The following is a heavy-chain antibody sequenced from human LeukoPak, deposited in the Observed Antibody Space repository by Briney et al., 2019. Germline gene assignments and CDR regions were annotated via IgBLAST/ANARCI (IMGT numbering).Heavy chain of an antibody. CDR1: GFTSSSYA. V-gene: IGHV3-23*01. CDR2: LSGSGGST. Sequence: RGSLRLSSADSGFTSSSYAMSWVRPAPGKGLEWGSALSGSGGSTYYADSVKGRFTTSRDNSKNTLYLQMNSLRAEDTAVYYCAKGAYCSSTSCSLYPFDCWGQGTLVTVSS. J-gene: IGHJ4*02. D-gene: IGHD2-2*01. CDR3: AKGAYCSSTSCSLYPFDC.